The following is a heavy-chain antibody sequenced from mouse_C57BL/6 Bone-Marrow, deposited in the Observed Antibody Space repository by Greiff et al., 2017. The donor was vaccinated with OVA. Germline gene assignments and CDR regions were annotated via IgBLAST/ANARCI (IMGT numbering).Heavy chain of an antibody. V-gene: IGHV2-9-1*01. D-gene: IGHD1-1*02. CDR3: ARGLSGAY. CDR1: GFSLTSYA. J-gene: IGHJ3*01. CDR2: IWNGGGS. Sequence: QVQLKESGPGLVAPSQSLSITCTVSGFSLTSYAISWVRQPPGKGLEWLGVIWNGGGSNYNSALKPSLSISQDNSTRQVYLKMNSLQTDDTARYYCARGLSGAYWGQGTLVTVSA.